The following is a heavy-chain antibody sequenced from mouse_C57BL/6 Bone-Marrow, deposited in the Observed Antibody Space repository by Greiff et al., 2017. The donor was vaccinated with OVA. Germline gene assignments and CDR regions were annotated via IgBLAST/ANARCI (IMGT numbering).Heavy chain of an antibody. V-gene: IGHV1-42*01. CDR2: INPSTGGT. Sequence: EVKLMESGPELVKPGASVKISCKASGYSFTGYYMNWVKQSPEKSLEWIGEINPSTGGTTYNQKFKAKATLTVDKSSSTAYMQLKSLTSEDSAVYYCARLYYGSSPYYYAMDYWGQGTSVTVSS. J-gene: IGHJ4*01. D-gene: IGHD1-1*01. CDR3: ARLYYGSSPYYYAMDY. CDR1: GYSFTGYY.